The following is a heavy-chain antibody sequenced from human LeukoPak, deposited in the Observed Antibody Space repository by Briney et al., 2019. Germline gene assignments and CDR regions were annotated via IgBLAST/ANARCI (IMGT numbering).Heavy chain of an antibody. V-gene: IGHV4-59*08. Sequence: PSETLSLTCTVSGGSISTYYWNWIRQPPGKGLEWIGYIYYSGTTNYNPSLKSRVTISVDTSKNQFSLKLTSVTAADTAVYHCARGHSSTWFKTWDFWGQGTLVTVSS. CDR3: ARGHSSTWFKTWDF. CDR2: IYYSGTT. J-gene: IGHJ4*02. D-gene: IGHD6-13*01. CDR1: GGSISTYY.